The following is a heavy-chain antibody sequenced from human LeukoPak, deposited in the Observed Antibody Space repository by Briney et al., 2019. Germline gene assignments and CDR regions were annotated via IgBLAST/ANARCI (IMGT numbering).Heavy chain of an antibody. J-gene: IGHJ4*02. CDR1: GFTFSSYA. Sequence: GGSLRLSCAASGFTFSSYAMHWVRQAPGKGLEWVAVISYDGSNKYYADSVKGRFTISRDNSKNTLYLQMNSLRAEDTAVYYCARGGYSYGYPFDYRGQGTLVTVSS. V-gene: IGHV3-30*04. D-gene: IGHD5-18*01. CDR2: ISYDGSNK. CDR3: ARGGYSYGYPFDY.